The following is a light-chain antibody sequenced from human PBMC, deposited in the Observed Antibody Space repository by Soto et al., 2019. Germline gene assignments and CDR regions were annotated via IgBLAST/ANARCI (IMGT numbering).Light chain of an antibody. J-gene: IGKJ1*01. V-gene: IGKV1-5*01. CDR2: GAS. CDR1: QYISGW. Sequence: DIQMTQSPSTLSASVGDRVTITCRASQYISGWLAWYQQKPGKPPKVLIYGASNLQSGVPPRFSGSGSGTDFTLAISSLQPEDSATYYCLQDINYPWTFGQGTKVDIK. CDR3: LQDINYPWT.